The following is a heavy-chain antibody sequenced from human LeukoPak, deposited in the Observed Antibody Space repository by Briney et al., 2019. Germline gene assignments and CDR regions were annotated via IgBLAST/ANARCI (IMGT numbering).Heavy chain of an antibody. V-gene: IGHV4-59*01. CDR3: ARGSIAAPLGY. CDR1: GGSISSYY. D-gene: IGHD6-6*01. J-gene: IGHJ4*02. Sequence: SETLSLTCTVSGGSISSYYWSWIRQPPGKGLEWIGYIYYSGSTNYNPSLKSRVTISVDTSKNQFSLKLSSVTAAYTAVYYCARGSIAAPLGYWGQGTLVTVSS. CDR2: IYYSGST.